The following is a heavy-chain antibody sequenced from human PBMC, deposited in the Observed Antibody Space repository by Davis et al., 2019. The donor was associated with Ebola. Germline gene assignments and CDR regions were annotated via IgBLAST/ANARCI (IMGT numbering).Heavy chain of an antibody. CDR3: ARDYGVGRTYYYYYMNV. J-gene: IGHJ6*03. D-gene: IGHD3-3*01. V-gene: IGHV3-48*02. Sequence: GESLKISCAASGIIFSSYSMYWVRPAPGKGLEWVSYISSSSSTIYYADSVKGRYIISRDNAKNSLYLQMNSQRDEDTAVYYCARDYGVGRTYYYYYMNVWGKGTTVTVSS. CDR1: GIIFSSYS. CDR2: ISSSSSTI.